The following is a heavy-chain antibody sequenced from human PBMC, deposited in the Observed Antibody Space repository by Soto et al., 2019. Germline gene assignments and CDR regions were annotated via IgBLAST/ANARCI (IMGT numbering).Heavy chain of an antibody. V-gene: IGHV1-69*13. D-gene: IGHD4-17*01. CDR2: IIPIFGTA. CDR3: ARERNDYGGRFPHFDY. CDR1: GYTFTSYA. J-gene: IGHJ4*02. Sequence: GASVKVSCKASGYTFTSYAISWVRQAPGQGLEWMGGIIPIFGTANYAQKFQGRVTITADESTSTAYMELSSLRSEDTAVYYCARERNDYGGRFPHFDYWGQGTLVTVSS.